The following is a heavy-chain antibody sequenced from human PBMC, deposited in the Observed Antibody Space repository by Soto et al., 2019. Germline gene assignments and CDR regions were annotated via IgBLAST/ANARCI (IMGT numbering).Heavy chain of an antibody. V-gene: IGHV1-18*01. Sequence: QAQLVKSGVEVKKPGASVKISCKASGYTFTSSGITWVRQAPGQGLEWMGWISAYNGITYYAQSLQDRVTMTTDTPTNTAYMEVRSLRSDDTAVYYCARGPSLRNPGAVSVNWFDPWGQGTLVTVSS. CDR1: GYTFTSSG. D-gene: IGHD4-17*01. CDR2: ISAYNGIT. CDR3: ARGPSLRNPGAVSVNWFDP. J-gene: IGHJ5*02.